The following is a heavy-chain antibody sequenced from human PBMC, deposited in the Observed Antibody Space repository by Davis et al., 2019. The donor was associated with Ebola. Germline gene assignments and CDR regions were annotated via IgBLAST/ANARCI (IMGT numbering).Heavy chain of an antibody. V-gene: IGHV3-74*01. CDR1: GFTFSSYW. D-gene: IGHD2-15*01. J-gene: IGHJ6*02. Sequence: PGGSLRLSCAASGFTFSSYWMHWVRQAPGKGLVWVSRINSDGSSTSYADSVKGRFTISRDNAKNTLYLQMNSLRAEDTAVYYCAREYCSGGSCPHGMDVWGQGTTVTVSS. CDR3: AREYCSGGSCPHGMDV. CDR2: INSDGSST.